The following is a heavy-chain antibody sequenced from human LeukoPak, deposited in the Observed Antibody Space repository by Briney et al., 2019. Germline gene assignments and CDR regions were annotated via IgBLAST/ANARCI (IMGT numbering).Heavy chain of an antibody. CDR3: AKAVGSAGGY. CDR2: ISGSGGST. Sequence: PGGSLRLSCAASGFTFSSYAMSWVRQAPGKGLDWVSAISGSGGSTYSADSVKGRFTISRDNSKNTLYLQMNSLRAEDTAVYYCAKAVGSAGGYWGQGTLVTVSS. J-gene: IGHJ4*02. V-gene: IGHV3-23*01. D-gene: IGHD1-26*01. CDR1: GFTFSSYA.